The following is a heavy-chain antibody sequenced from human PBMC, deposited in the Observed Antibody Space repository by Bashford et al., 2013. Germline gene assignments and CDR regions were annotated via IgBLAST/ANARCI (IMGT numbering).Heavy chain of an antibody. D-gene: IGHD6-13*01. J-gene: IGHJ4*02. V-gene: IGHV1-24*01. CDR2: FDPEDGET. CDR1: GYTLTELS. Sequence: ASVKVSCKVSGYTLTELSMHWVRQAPGKGLEWMGGFDPEDGETIYAQKFQGRVTMTEDTSTDTAYMELSSLRSEDTAVYYCATVERRDSSSWFQPYFDYWGQGTLVTVSS. CDR3: ATVERRDSSSWFQPYFDY.